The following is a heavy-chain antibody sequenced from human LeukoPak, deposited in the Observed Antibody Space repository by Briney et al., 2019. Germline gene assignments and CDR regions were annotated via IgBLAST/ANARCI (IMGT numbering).Heavy chain of an antibody. CDR3: AGLYSGSYLGGDGDFDY. Sequence: SETLSLTCTVSGGSISSYYWSWIRQPPGKGLEWIGYIYYSGSTNYNPSLKSRVTISVDTSKNQFSLKLSSVTAADTAVYYCAGLYSGSYLGGDGDFDYWGQGTLVTVSS. V-gene: IGHV4-59*01. J-gene: IGHJ4*02. CDR2: IYYSGST. D-gene: IGHD1-26*01. CDR1: GGSISSYY.